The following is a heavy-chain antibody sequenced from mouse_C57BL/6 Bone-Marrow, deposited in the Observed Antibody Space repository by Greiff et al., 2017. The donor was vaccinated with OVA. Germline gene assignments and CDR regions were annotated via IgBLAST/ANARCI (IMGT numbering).Heavy chain of an antibody. CDR3: TATVVATRYFDV. Sequence: EVQLVESGGGLVQPGGSMKLSCVASGFTFSNYWMNWVRQSQEKGLEWVAQIRLKSDNYATHYAESVKGRFTISRDDSKSRVYLQMNNLRAEDTGIYYCTATVVATRYFDVWGTGTTVTVSS. J-gene: IGHJ1*03. CDR1: GFTFSNYW. D-gene: IGHD1-1*01. CDR2: IRLKSDNYAT. V-gene: IGHV6-3*01.